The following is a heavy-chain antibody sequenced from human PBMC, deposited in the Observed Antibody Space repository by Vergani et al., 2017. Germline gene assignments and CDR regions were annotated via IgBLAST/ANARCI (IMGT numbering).Heavy chain of an antibody. CDR2: ISAYNGNT. V-gene: IGHV1-18*01. CDR3: ATLGGSGWNVGSWFDP. D-gene: IGHD6-19*01. CDR1: GYTFTSYG. Sequence: QVQLVQSGAEVKKPGASVKVSCKASGYTFTSYGISCVRQAPGQGLEWMGWISAYNGNTNYAQKLQGRVTMTTDTSTSTAYMELRSLRSEDTAVYYCATLGGSGWNVGSWFDPWGQGTLVTVSS. J-gene: IGHJ5*02.